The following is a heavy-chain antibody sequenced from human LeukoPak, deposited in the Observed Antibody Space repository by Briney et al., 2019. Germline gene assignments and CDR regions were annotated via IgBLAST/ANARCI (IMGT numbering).Heavy chain of an antibody. D-gene: IGHD3-3*01. CDR3: TRDLVGDYYFMDV. J-gene: IGHJ6*03. V-gene: IGHV1-46*03. Sequence: AASVTVSCKASGYTFTDYYMHWLRQAPGQGLEWMGIINPSGGNTRYAQKIQGRVTMTRDTSTSTVYMELSSLRSEDTAVYFCTRDLVGDYYFMDVWGKGTTVTVSS. CDR1: GYTFTDYY. CDR2: INPSGGNT.